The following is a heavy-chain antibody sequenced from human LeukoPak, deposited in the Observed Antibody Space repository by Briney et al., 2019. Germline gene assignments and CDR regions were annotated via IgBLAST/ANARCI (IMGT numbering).Heavy chain of an antibody. Sequence: GESLKISFKASGCRFTSYWIGWVRPMPGKGLEWMGIIDPSDSENRYTPSFQGQVTISVDKSLTTADLQCNSLKASDTAIYYCARQTAMGRSGDYWGQGTLVTVSS. CDR2: IDPSDSEN. D-gene: IGHD5-18*01. J-gene: IGHJ4*02. CDR1: GCRFTSYW. CDR3: ARQTAMGRSGDY. V-gene: IGHV5-51*01.